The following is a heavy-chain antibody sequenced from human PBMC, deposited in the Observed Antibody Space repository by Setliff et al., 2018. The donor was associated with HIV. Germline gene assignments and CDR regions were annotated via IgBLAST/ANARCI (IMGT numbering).Heavy chain of an antibody. J-gene: IGHJ3*02. Sequence: SETLSLTCTVSGGSISGYYWSWIRQSPGKGLEWIGYIYSSGSTNFNPSLKSRFTLSIDTSKNQFSFNLTSMTAADTAVYFCVRHGYYYDFIDIWGQGTVVTVSS. V-gene: IGHV4-4*09. CDR2: IYSSGST. CDR1: GGSISGYY. D-gene: IGHD3-22*01. CDR3: VRHGYYYDFIDI.